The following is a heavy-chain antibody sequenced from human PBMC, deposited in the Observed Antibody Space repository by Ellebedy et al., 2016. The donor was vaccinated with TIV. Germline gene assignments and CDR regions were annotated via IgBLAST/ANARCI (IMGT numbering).Heavy chain of an antibody. Sequence: GESLKISCAASGFTFSSYWMHRVRQAPGKGLVWVSRINPDGSSINYADSVKGRFTISRDNAKNTLYLQMNSLRAEDTAVYYCARAKAGTGSSDYWGQGTLVTVSS. D-gene: IGHD3-10*01. V-gene: IGHV3-74*01. CDR1: GFTFSSYW. CDR2: INPDGSSI. J-gene: IGHJ4*02. CDR3: ARAKAGTGSSDY.